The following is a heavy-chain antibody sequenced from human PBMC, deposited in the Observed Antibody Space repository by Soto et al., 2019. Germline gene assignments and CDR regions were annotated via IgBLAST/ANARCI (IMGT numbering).Heavy chain of an antibody. D-gene: IGHD6-19*01. CDR2: ISYDGSNK. CDR3: AYPLGSSGWYSFDY. Sequence: QVQLVESGGGVVQPGRSLRLSCAASGFTFSSYGMHWVRQAPGKGLEWVAVISYDGSNKYYADSVKGRFTISRDNSKNTLYLQMNSLRGEDTAVYYCAYPLGSSGWYSFDYWGQGTLVTVSS. CDR1: GFTFSSYG. J-gene: IGHJ4*02. V-gene: IGHV3-30*03.